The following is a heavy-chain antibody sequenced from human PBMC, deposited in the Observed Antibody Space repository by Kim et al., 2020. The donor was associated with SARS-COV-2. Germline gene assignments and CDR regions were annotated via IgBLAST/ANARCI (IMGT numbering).Heavy chain of an antibody. CDR3: ASNSDYWYFDL. CDR2: ISSSGSTI. D-gene: IGHD2-21*01. J-gene: IGHJ2*01. CDR1: GFTFSSYE. V-gene: IGHV3-48*03. Sequence: GGSLRLSCAASGFTFSSYEMNWVRQAPGKGLEWVSYISSSGSTIYYADSVKGRFTISRDNAKNSLYLQMNSLRAEDTAVYYCASNSDYWYFDLWGRGTLVTVSS.